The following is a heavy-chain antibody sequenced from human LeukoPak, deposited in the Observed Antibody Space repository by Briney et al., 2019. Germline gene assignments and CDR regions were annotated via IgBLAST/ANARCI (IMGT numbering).Heavy chain of an antibody. V-gene: IGHV4-4*08. CDR1: GVSISSNY. CDR2: IHANGDT. D-gene: IGHD4-11*01. Sequence: KPSETLSLTCADSGVSISSNYRSWIRQPPGKGLEWNSLEWIGYIHANGDTNYNTSLNRRVTMSLVSSRRHLSLNLSSLAAADTAVYFFAGYDHSNYLAYWGQGILVTASS. J-gene: IGHJ4*02. CDR3: AGYDHSNYLAY.